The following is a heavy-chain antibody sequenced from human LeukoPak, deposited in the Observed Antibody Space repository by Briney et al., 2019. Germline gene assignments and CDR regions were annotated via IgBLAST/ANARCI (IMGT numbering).Heavy chain of an antibody. CDR3: AREWRDYYGSDGGGGFDY. J-gene: IGHJ4*02. CDR1: GFTFSSYC. Sequence: GGSLRLSCAASGFTFSSYCMHWVRQAPGKGLEWVAVISYDGSNKYYADSVKGRFTISRGNSKNTLYLQMNSLRAEDTAVYYCAREWRDYYGSDGGGGFDYWGQGTLVTVSS. V-gene: IGHV3-30*03. D-gene: IGHD3-10*01. CDR2: ISYDGSNK.